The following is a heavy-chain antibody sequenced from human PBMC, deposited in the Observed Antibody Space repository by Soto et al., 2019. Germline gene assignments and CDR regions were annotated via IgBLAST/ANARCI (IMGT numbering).Heavy chain of an antibody. Sequence: EVQLLESGGGLVQPGGSLRLSCAASGFTFSSYAMRWVRQAPGKGLEWVSAISGSGGSTYYADSVKGRFTISRDNSKNSMYLQMNSLRAEDTAVYYCARRGSGSYYDYWGQGTLVTVSS. CDR2: ISGSGGST. D-gene: IGHD1-26*01. CDR1: GFTFSSYA. V-gene: IGHV3-23*01. J-gene: IGHJ4*02. CDR3: ARRGSGSYYDY.